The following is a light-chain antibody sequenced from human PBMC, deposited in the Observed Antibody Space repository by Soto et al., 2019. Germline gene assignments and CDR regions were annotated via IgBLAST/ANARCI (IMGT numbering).Light chain of an antibody. Sequence: EIVLTQSPGTLSLSPGERATLSCRASQSVSSSYLAWYQQKPGQAPKLLIYGAASRATGIPDRFSGSGTGTDVTLTISRQEPEDFAVYYCQQYGSSPPWTVGQGTKVEIK. CDR3: QQYGSSPPWT. V-gene: IGKV3-20*01. J-gene: IGKJ1*01. CDR2: GAA. CDR1: QSVSSSY.